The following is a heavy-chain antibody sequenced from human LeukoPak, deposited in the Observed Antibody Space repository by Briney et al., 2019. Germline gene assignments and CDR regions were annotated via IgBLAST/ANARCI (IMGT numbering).Heavy chain of an antibody. V-gene: IGHV3-23*01. J-gene: IGHJ4*02. Sequence: GGSLRLSCAASGFTFSSYAMSWVRQAPGKGLEWVSAISGSSGSTYYADSVKGRFTISRDNSKNTLYLQMNSLRAEDTAVYYCAKDQETGGSCPTDYWGQGTLVTVSS. CDR2: ISGSSGST. CDR1: GFTFSSYA. D-gene: IGHD2-15*01. CDR3: AKDQETGGSCPTDY.